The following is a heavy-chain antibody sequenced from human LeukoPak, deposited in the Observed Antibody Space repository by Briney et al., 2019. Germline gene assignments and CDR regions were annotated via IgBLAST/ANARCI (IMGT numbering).Heavy chain of an antibody. V-gene: IGHV3-21*04. CDR3: AKEGTYYDILTDLNYYYGMDV. CDR2: ISSDGSYI. J-gene: IGHJ6*02. D-gene: IGHD3-9*01. Sequence: PGGSLRLSCEVAGFSFNSYTMTWVRQAPGKGLEWVSSISSDGSYINYTASVKGRFTISRDNSKNTLYLQMNSLRAEDTAVYYCAKEGTYYDILTDLNYYYGMDVWGQGTTVTVSS. CDR1: GFSFNSYT.